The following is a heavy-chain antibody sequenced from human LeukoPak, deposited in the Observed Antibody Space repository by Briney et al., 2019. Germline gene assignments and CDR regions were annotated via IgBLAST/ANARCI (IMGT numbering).Heavy chain of an antibody. CDR1: GGTFSSYA. V-gene: IGHV1-69*04. Sequence: ASVKISCKASGGTFSSYAISWVRQAPGQGLEWMGRIIPILGIANYAQKFQGRVTITADKSTSTAYMELSSLRSEDTAVYYCARDNGYSYGSPSDYWGQGTLVTVSS. CDR2: IIPILGIA. D-gene: IGHD5-18*01. CDR3: ARDNGYSYGSPSDY. J-gene: IGHJ4*02.